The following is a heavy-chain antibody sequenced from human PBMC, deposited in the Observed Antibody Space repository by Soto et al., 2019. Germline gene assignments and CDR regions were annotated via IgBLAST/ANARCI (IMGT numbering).Heavy chain of an antibody. CDR2: MNPNSGNT. V-gene: IGHV1-8*01. CDR1: GYTFTCYD. D-gene: IGHD5-18*01. Sequence: QVQLVQSGAEVKKPGASVKVSCKASGYTFTCYDINWVRQATGQGLEWMGWMNPNSGNTGYAQKFQGRVTMTRNTSISTAYMELSSLRSEDTAVYYCARGNTAMVVSYYYYYGMDVWGQGTTVTVSS. J-gene: IGHJ6*02. CDR3: ARGNTAMVVSYYYYYGMDV.